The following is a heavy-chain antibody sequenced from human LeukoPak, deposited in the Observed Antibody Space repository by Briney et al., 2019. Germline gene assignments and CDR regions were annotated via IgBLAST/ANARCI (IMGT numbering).Heavy chain of an antibody. V-gene: IGHV1-18*01. Sequence: GASVKVSCKASGYTFTSYGISWVRQAPGQGLEWMGWISAYNCNTNYAQKLQGRVTMTTDTSTSTAYLELRSLRSDDTAVYYCARVGCSSTSCYPNYYYYYMDVWGKGTTVTVSS. CDR2: ISAYNCNT. CDR1: GYTFTSYG. J-gene: IGHJ6*03. D-gene: IGHD2-2*01. CDR3: ARVGCSSTSCYPNYYYYYMDV.